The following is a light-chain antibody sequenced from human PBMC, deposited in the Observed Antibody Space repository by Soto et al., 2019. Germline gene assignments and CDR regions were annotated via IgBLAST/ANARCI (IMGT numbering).Light chain of an antibody. CDR1: QSVRSW. V-gene: IGKV1-5*01. Sequence: DIQMTQSPSTLSASLGDRVTITSRASQSVRSWLACYQQKPGRAPKFLIYDASSLESGVPSRFSGSGSGTEFTLTISNLQPDDFATYYCQQYDNYPLTFGGGTKVDIK. CDR3: QQYDNYPLT. J-gene: IGKJ4*01. CDR2: DAS.